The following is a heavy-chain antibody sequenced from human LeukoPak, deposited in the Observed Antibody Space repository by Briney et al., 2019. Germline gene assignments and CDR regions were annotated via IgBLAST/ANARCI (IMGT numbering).Heavy chain of an antibody. CDR3: ARVANWPDY. D-gene: IGHD7-27*01. J-gene: IGHJ4*02. Sequence: SETLSLTCAVYGRSFSGYYWSWIRQPPGKGLEWIGEINHSGSTNYNPSLKSRVTISVDTSKNQFSLKLSSVTAADTAVYYCARVANWPDYWGQGTLVTVSS. CDR2: INHSGST. V-gene: IGHV4-34*01. CDR1: GRSFSGYY.